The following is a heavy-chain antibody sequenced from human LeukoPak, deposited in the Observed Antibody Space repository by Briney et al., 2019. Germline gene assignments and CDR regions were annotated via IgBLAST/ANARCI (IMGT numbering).Heavy chain of an antibody. D-gene: IGHD3-3*01. V-gene: IGHV4-39*07. Sequence: PSETLSLTCTVSGGSICSSSYYWGWIRQPPGKGLEWIGSIYYSGSTYYNPSLKSRVAISVDTSKNQFSLKLSSVTAADTAVYYCARGGGSGYPNNWFDPWGQGTLVTVSS. CDR3: ARGGGSGYPNNWFDP. CDR1: GGSICSSSYY. J-gene: IGHJ5*02. CDR2: IYYSGST.